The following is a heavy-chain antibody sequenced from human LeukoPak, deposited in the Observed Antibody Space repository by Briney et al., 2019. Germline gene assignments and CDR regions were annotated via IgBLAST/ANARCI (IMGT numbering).Heavy chain of an antibody. CDR3: ARVFSDYVWGSYRSYYFDY. J-gene: IGHJ4*02. V-gene: IGHV4-59*01. CDR1: GGSISSYY. CDR2: IYYSGST. Sequence: PSETLSLTCTVSGGSISSYYWSWIRQPPGKGLEWIGYIYYSGSTNYNPSLKSRVTISVDTSKNQFSLKLSSVTAADTAVYYCARVFSDYVWGSYRSYYFDYWGQGTLVTVSS. D-gene: IGHD3-16*02.